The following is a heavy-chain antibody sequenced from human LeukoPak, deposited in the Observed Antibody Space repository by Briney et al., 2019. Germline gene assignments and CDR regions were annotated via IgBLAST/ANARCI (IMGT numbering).Heavy chain of an antibody. J-gene: IGHJ4*02. V-gene: IGHV1-69*13. Sequence: SVKVSCKASGGTFSSYAISWVRQAPGQGLEWMGGIISIFGTANYAQKFQGRVTITADESTSTAYMELSSLRSEDTAVYYCARVLWFGELLYHFDYWGQGTLVTVSS. CDR1: GGTFSSYA. D-gene: IGHD3-10*01. CDR3: ARVLWFGELLYHFDY. CDR2: IISIFGTA.